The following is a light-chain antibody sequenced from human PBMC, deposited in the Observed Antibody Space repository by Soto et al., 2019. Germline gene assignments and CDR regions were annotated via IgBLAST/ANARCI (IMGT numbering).Light chain of an antibody. V-gene: IGKV3-11*01. CDR3: HQRQNWPRT. CDR1: QTVNSR. J-gene: IGKJ1*01. Sequence: EIVLAQSPATLSSSPGERATLSCRASQTVNSRFAWYQHKTGQTPRLPIQHTSNRATGIPARFSGSGSGTDFTLTISSLEPEDFAVYYCHQRQNWPRTFGQGTKVDIK. CDR2: HTS.